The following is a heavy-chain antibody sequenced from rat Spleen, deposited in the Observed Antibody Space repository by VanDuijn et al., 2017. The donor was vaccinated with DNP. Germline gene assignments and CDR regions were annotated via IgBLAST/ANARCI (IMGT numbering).Heavy chain of an antibody. D-gene: IGHD1-5*01. CDR2: ISYSGST. J-gene: IGHJ2*01. CDR1: AYSITTNY. Sequence: EVQLQESGPGLVKPSQSLSLTCSVTAYSITTNYWGWIRKFPGNKMEWIGHISYSGSTSYNPSLKSRISITRDTSKNQFFLQVNSVTTEDTATYYCARWYNYFNYWGQGVMVTVSS. V-gene: IGHV3-1*01. CDR3: ARWYNYFNY.